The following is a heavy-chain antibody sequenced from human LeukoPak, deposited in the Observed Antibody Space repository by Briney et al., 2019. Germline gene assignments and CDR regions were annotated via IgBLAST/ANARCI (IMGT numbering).Heavy chain of an antibody. D-gene: IGHD2-2*02. CDR3: AKPLTPIVVVPAAILNYYYYYMDV. CDR2: ISGSGGST. V-gene: IGHV3-23*01. CDR1: GFTFSSYA. Sequence: GGSLRLSCAASGFTFSSYAMSWVRQAPGKGLEWVSAISGSGGSTYYADSVKGRFTISRDNSKNTLYLQMNSLRAEDTAVYYCAKPLTPIVVVPAAILNYYYYYMDVWGKGTTVTVSS. J-gene: IGHJ6*03.